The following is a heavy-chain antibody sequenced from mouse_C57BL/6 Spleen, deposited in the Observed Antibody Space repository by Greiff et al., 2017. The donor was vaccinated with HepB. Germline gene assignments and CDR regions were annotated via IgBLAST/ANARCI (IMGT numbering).Heavy chain of an antibody. J-gene: IGHJ3*01. V-gene: IGHV1-15*01. CDR3: TKPPYYGSFAY. Sequence: VQLQESGAELVRPGASVTLSCKASGYTFTDYEMHWVKQTPVHGLEWIGAIDPETGGTAYNQKFKGKAILTADKSSSTAYMELRSLTSEDSAVYYCTKPPYYGSFAYWGQGTLVTVSA. D-gene: IGHD1-1*01. CDR1: GYTFTDYE. CDR2: IDPETGGT.